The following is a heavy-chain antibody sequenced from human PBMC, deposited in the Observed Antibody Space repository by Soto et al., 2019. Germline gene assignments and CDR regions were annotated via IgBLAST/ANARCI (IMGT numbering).Heavy chain of an antibody. CDR3: ARGGPDYGDNWFDP. CDR1: GGSVSSGSYY. CDR2: IYYSGST. V-gene: IGHV4-61*01. J-gene: IGHJ5*02. D-gene: IGHD4-17*01. Sequence: ASETLSLTCTVSGGSVSSGSYYWSWIRQPPGKGLEWIGYIYYSGSTNYNPSLKSRVTISVDTSKNQFSLKLSSVTAADTAVYYCARGGPDYGDNWFDPWGQGTLVTVSS.